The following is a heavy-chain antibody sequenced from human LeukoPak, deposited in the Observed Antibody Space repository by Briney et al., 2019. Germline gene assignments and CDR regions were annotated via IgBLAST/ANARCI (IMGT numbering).Heavy chain of an antibody. V-gene: IGHV4-31*03. CDR3: ARSYGSGSYYNCNAFDI. Sequence: PSETLSLTCTVSGGSIGSGGYYWSWIRQHPGKGLEWIGYIYYSGSTYYNPSLKSRVTISVDTSKNQFSLKLSSVTAADTAVYYCARSYGSGSYYNCNAFDIWGQGTMVTVSS. J-gene: IGHJ3*02. D-gene: IGHD3-10*01. CDR2: IYYSGST. CDR1: GGSIGSGGYY.